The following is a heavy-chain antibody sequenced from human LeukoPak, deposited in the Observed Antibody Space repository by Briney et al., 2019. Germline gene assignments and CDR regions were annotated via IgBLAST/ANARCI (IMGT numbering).Heavy chain of an antibody. Sequence: SETPSLPCAISGDSVASNSAAGNWIRQSPSKSFEWLGRTYYRSKWYNDYAVSVKSRITINPDTSKNQFSLQLNSVTPEDTAVYYCARQGGRVARAFDIWGQGTMVTVSS. CDR2: TYYRSKWYN. CDR1: GDSVASNSAA. V-gene: IGHV6-1*01. J-gene: IGHJ3*02. CDR3: ARQGGRVARAFDI.